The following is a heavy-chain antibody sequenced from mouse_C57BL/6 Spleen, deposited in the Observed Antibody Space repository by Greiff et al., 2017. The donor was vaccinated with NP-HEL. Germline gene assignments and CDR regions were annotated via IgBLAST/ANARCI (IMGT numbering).Heavy chain of an antibody. CDR2: IDPSDSYT. J-gene: IGHJ2*01. CDR1: GYTFTSYW. Sequence: VQLQQSGAELVKPGASVKLSCKASGYTFTSYWMQWVKQRPGQGLEWIGEIDPSDSYTNYNQKFKGKATLTVDTSSSTAYMQLSSLTSEDSAVYYCARFTTPYWGQGTTLTVSS. V-gene: IGHV1-50*01. D-gene: IGHD1-1*01. CDR3: ARFTTPY.